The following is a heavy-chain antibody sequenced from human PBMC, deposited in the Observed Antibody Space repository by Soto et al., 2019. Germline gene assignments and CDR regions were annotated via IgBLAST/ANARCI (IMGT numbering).Heavy chain of an antibody. CDR3: ARDKGYCSSTRWCLGAFAI. J-gene: IGHJ3*02. V-gene: IGHV1-18*04. CDR2: ISAYNGNT. D-gene: IGHD2-2*01. CDR1: GYTFTSYG. Sequence: GASVKVSCKASGYTFTSYGISWVRQAPGQGLEWMGWISAYNGNTNYAQKLQGRVTMTTDTSTSTAYMELRSLRSDDTAVYYCARDKGYCSSTRWCLGAFAIWSQGKMVTGSS.